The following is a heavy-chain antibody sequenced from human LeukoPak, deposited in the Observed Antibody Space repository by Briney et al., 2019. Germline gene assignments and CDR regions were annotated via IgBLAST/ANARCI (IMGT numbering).Heavy chain of an antibody. CDR2: INAGNGNT. CDR1: GYTFTSYA. D-gene: IGHD2-2*01. CDR3: ARPGLGYCSSTSCATLPGFDY. V-gene: IGHV1-3*01. J-gene: IGHJ4*02. Sequence: GASVKVSCKASGYTFTSYAMHWVRQAPGQRLEWMGWINAGNGNTKYSQKFQGRVTITRDISASTAYMELSSLRSEDTAVYYCARPGLGYCSSTSCATLPGFDYWGQGTLVTVSS.